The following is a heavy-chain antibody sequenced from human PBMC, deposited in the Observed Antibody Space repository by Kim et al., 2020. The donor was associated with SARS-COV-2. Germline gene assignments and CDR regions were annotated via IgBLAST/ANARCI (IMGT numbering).Heavy chain of an antibody. D-gene: IGHD6-13*01. V-gene: IGHV3-30-3*01. CDR2: ISYDGSNK. CDR3: ARESEQLVRGFDY. CDR1: GFTFSSYA. Sequence: GGSLRLSCAASGFTFSSYAMHWVRQAPGKGLEWVAVISYDGSNKYYADSVKGRFTISRDNSKNTLYLQMNSLRAGDTAVYYCARESEQLVRGFDYWGQGTLVPVSS. J-gene: IGHJ4*02.